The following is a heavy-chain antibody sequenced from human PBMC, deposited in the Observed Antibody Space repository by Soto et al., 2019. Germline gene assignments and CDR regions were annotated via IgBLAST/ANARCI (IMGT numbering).Heavy chain of an antibody. CDR3: ANHLYDNPFDY. D-gene: IGHD3-22*01. CDR2: ISHSGTT. CDR1: GYSISSGYY. Sequence: SETLALPCAVSGYSISSGYYWGWIRQPPGSGLEWIGSISHSGTTSSNPSLKSRVTMSLDTPKNQFSLKLNSVTAADTAVYYCANHLYDNPFDYWGQGTLVTVSS. V-gene: IGHV4-38-2*01. J-gene: IGHJ4*02.